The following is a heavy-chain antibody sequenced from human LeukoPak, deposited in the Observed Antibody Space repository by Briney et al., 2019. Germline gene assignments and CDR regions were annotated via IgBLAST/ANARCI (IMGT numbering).Heavy chain of an antibody. CDR2: ISGSGGST. D-gene: IGHD1-26*01. V-gene: IGHV3-23*01. J-gene: IGHJ3*02. Sequence: PGGSLRLSCAASGFTLSSCAMSWVRQAPGKGLEWVSAISGSGGSTYYADSVKGRFTISRDNSKNTLYLQMNSLRAEDTAVYYCAKSVGQGYSGSAVAFDIWGQGTMVTVSS. CDR1: GFTLSSCA. CDR3: AKSVGQGYSGSAVAFDI.